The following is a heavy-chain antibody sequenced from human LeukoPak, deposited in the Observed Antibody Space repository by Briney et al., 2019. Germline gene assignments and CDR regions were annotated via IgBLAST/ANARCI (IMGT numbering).Heavy chain of an antibody. D-gene: IGHD6-13*01. Sequence: QSGGSLRLSCAASGFTFSSYWMSWVRQAPGKGLEWVANIKQDGSEKYYVDSVKGRFTISRDNAKNSLYLQMNGLRAEDTAVYYCARDLVAAGTPRSVWGQGTLVTVSS. CDR1: GFTFSSYW. V-gene: IGHV3-7*01. CDR2: IKQDGSEK. CDR3: ARDLVAAGTPRSV. J-gene: IGHJ4*02.